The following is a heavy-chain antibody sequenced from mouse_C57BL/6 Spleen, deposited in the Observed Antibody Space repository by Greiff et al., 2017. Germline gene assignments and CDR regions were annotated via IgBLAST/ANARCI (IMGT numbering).Heavy chain of an antibody. CDR1: GYSITSGYY. Sequence: EVKLQESGPGLVKPSQSLSLTCSVTGYSITSGYYWNWIRQFPGNKLEWMGYISYDGSNNYNPSLKNRISITRDTSKNQFFLKLNSVTTEDTATYYCAREEGYLYYFDYWGQGTTLTVSS. CDR3: AREEGYLYYFDY. J-gene: IGHJ2*01. D-gene: IGHD5-1*01. CDR2: ISYDGSN. V-gene: IGHV3-6*01.